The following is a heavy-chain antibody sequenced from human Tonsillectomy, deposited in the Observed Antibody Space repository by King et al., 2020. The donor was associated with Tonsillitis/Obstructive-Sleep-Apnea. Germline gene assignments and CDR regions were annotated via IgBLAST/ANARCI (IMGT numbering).Heavy chain of an antibody. J-gene: IGHJ6*02. CDR2: IDPSDSYT. Sequence: VQLVESGAEVRKPGESLRISCKGSGYSFTTYWISWVRQMPGKGLEWMGTIDPSDSYTNYSPSFQGHVTISADKSISTAYLQWSSLKASDIAMYYCARTGTVKRGGDGIDVWGQGTTVTVSS. CDR1: GYSFTTYW. V-gene: IGHV5-10-1*03. D-gene: IGHD4-11*01. CDR3: ARTGTVKRGGDGIDV.